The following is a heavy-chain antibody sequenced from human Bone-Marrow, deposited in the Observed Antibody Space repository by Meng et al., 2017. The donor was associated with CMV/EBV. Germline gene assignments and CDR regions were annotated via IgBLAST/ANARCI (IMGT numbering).Heavy chain of an antibody. J-gene: IGHJ4*02. CDR2: INQDGSQK. D-gene: IGHD6-13*01. V-gene: IGHV3-7*01. CDR3: ATIGEYSSSWYHRLDY. Sequence: GESLKISCAASGFTFSSHWMTWVRQAPGKGLEWVANINQDGSQKNYVDSVKGRFTISRDNAKNSLFLQMNSLRAEDTAVYYCATIGEYSSSWYHRLDYWGQGTLVTVSS. CDR1: GFTFSSHW.